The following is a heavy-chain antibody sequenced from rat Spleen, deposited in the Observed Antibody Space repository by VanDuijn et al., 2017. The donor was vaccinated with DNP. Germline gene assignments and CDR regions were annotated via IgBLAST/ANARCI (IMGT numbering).Heavy chain of an antibody. J-gene: IGHJ4*01. CDR2: ITKTGGST. D-gene: IGHD1-12*02. V-gene: IGHV5-31*01. CDR1: GFIFSNYW. CDR3: TTPSFYAGSYYPLCA. Sequence: EVQLVESGGGLVQPGRSLKLSCVASGFIFSNYWMTWIRQAPGKGLEWVASITKTGGSTYYPDSVKGRFTISRDNAKSTLYLQVNSLRSEDTATYYSTTPSFYAGSYYPLCAWGQWASVTVSS.